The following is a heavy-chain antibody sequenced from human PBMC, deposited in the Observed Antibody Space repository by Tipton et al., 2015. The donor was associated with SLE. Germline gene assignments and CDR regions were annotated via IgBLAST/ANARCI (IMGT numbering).Heavy chain of an antibody. J-gene: IGHJ1*01. D-gene: IGHD5-18*01. CDR3: AREDTAMGGRRLQH. CDR2: IYYSGST. CDR1: GGSISSHY. Sequence: TLSLTCTVSGGSISSHYWSWIRQPPGKGLEWIGYIYYSGSTNYNPSLKSRVTISVDTSKNQFSLKLSSVTAAGTAVYYCAREDTAMGGRRLQHWGQGTLVTVSS. V-gene: IGHV4-59*11.